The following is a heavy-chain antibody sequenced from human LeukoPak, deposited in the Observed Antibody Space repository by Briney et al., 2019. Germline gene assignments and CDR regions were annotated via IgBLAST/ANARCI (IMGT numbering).Heavy chain of an antibody. V-gene: IGHV1-2*02. J-gene: IGHJ4*02. Sequence: ASVKVSCKASGDTSTGYYMHWVRQAPGQGLEWMGWINPNSGGTNYAQKFQGRVTMTRDTSISTAYMELSRLRSDDTAVYYCARGRCSITSCYLFSYWGQGTLVTVSS. CDR1: GDTSTGYY. CDR2: INPNSGGT. CDR3: ARGRCSITSCYLFSY. D-gene: IGHD2-2*01.